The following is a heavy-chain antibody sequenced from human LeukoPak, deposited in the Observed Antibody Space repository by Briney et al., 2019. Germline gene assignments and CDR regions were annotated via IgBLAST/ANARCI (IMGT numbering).Heavy chain of an antibody. CDR1: GGSISSGDYY. D-gene: IGHD3-10*01. CDR3: ARSTITMVRGVIIPNWFDP. J-gene: IGHJ5*02. V-gene: IGHV4-30-4*01. Sequence: SQTLSLTCNVSGGSISSGDYYWSWIRQPPGKGLEWIGYIYYSGSTYYNPSLKSRVTISVDTSKNQFSLKLSSVTAADTAVYYCARSTITMVRGVIIPNWFDPWGQGTLVTVSS. CDR2: IYYSGST.